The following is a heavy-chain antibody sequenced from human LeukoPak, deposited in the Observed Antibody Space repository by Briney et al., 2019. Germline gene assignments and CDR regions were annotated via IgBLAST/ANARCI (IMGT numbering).Heavy chain of an antibody. CDR1: GGSISSSNW. CDR2: IYHSGST. J-gene: IGHJ4*02. Sequence: SETLSLTCAVSGGSISSSNWWSWVRQPPGQGLEWIGEIYHSGSTNYNPSLKSRVTISVDTSKNQFSLKLSSVTAADTAVYYCARWAVAGSFDYWGQGTLVTVSS. D-gene: IGHD6-19*01. V-gene: IGHV4-4*02. CDR3: ARWAVAGSFDY.